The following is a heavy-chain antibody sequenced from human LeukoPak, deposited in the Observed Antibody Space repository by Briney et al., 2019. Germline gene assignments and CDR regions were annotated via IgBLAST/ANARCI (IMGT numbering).Heavy chain of an antibody. CDR3: ARGGDRRGFDY. CDR2: IYDSGTT. V-gene: IGHV4-31*03. CDR1: GGCIGGGGYN. Sequence: PSETLSLTCTVSGGCIGGGGYNWSWIRRHQGKGLEWIGYIYDSGTTYYSPALQSRVTISVDTSDNKFSLKLRSLTAADTAVYYCARGGDRRGFDYWGQGTLVTVSS. D-gene: IGHD1-14*01. J-gene: IGHJ4*02.